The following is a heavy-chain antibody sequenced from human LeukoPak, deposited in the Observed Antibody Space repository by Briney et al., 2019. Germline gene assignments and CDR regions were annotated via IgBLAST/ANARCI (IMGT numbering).Heavy chain of an antibody. CDR2: IYPGDSDT. CDR3: ARESRYGADNDAFDI. J-gene: IGHJ3*02. D-gene: IGHD4-17*01. Sequence: GESLKISCKGSGYSFTSYWIGWVRQMPGKGLEWMGIIYPGDSDTRYSPSFQGQVTISADKSISTAYLQWSSLKASDTAMYYCARESRYGADNDAFDIWGQGTMVTVSS. V-gene: IGHV5-51*01. CDR1: GYSFTSYW.